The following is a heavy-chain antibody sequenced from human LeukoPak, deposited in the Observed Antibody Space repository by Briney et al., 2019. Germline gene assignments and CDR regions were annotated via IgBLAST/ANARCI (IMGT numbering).Heavy chain of an antibody. J-gene: IGHJ4*02. V-gene: IGHV4-61*01. CDR1: GGSVSSGSYY. CDR2: IYYSGST. Sequence: PSETLSLTCTVSGGSVSSGSYYWSWIRQPPGKGLEWIGYIYYSGSTNYDPSLKSRVTISVDTSKNQFSLKLSSVTAADTAVYYCARHYSDSSGYYTFDYWGQGTLVTVSS. D-gene: IGHD3-22*01. CDR3: ARHYSDSSGYYTFDY.